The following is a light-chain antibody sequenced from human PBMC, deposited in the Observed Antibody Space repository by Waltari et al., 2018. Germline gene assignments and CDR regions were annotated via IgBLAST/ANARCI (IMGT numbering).Light chain of an antibody. CDR3: SSRDSGAHRHV. J-gene: IGLJ1*01. V-gene: IGLV3-19*01. CDR1: SLSSSY. CDR2: GQN. Sequence: SSELTQDPAVSVALGQTVSITCQGDSLSSSYATWYQQKAGQAPILVIYGQNNRPSGIPDRFSGSYSGRTASLTITGAQAEDEADYYCSSRDSGAHRHVFGTGTKVTVL.